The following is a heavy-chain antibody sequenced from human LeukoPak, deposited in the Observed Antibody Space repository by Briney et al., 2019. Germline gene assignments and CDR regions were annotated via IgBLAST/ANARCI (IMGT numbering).Heavy chain of an antibody. J-gene: IGHJ4*02. CDR3: ARVLSPYYFGSGSYEGTYFDH. V-gene: IGHV4-39*07. CDR1: GGSISSSSYY. D-gene: IGHD3-10*01. CDR2: IYYSGNT. Sequence: SETLSLTCTVSGGSISSSSYYWGWIRQPPGKGLEWIGTIYYSGNTFDNPSLKSRVTIFIDTSKNQMSLRLSSVTAADTAKYFCARVLSPYYFGSGSYEGTYFDHWGQGTPVTVSS.